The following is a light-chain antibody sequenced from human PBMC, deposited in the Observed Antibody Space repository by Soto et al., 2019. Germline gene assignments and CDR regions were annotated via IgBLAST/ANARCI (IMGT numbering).Light chain of an antibody. V-gene: IGLV1-44*01. CDR1: SYNIGTNA. Sequence: QSVLTQPPSASGTPGRRVNISCSGGSYNIGTNAVNWYQQLPGTAPKLLIYNNNQRPSGVPDRFSGSKSGTSASLAISGLQSEGEADYYCAAWDDSLNGYVFGTGTKVTVL. CDR3: AAWDDSLNGYV. J-gene: IGLJ1*01. CDR2: NNN.